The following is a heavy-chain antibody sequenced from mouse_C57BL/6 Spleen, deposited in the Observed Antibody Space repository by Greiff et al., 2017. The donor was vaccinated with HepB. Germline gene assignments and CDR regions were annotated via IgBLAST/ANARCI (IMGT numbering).Heavy chain of an antibody. V-gene: IGHV1-82*01. J-gene: IGHJ2*01. CDR1: GYAFSSSW. Sequence: QVQLQQSGPELVKPGASVKISCKASGYAFSSSWMNWVKQRPGKGLEWIGRIYPGDGDTNYNGKFKGKATLTADKSSSTAYMQLSSLTSEDSAVYFCAKIYDYDGYFDYWGQGTTLTVSS. CDR3: AKIYDYDGYFDY. D-gene: IGHD2-4*01. CDR2: IYPGDGDT.